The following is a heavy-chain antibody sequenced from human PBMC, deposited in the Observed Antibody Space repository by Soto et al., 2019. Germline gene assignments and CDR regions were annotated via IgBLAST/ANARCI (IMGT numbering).Heavy chain of an antibody. CDR3: ARNFPALYCSGGSCYSQHYYYMDV. V-gene: IGHV1-8*01. Sequence: ASVKVSCKASGYTFTSYDINWVRQATGQGLEWMGWMNPNSGNTGYAQKFQGRVTMTRNTSISTAYMELSSLRSEDTAVYYCARNFPALYCSGGSCYSQHYYYMDVWGKGTTVTVSS. J-gene: IGHJ6*03. D-gene: IGHD2-15*01. CDR2: MNPNSGNT. CDR1: GYTFTSYD.